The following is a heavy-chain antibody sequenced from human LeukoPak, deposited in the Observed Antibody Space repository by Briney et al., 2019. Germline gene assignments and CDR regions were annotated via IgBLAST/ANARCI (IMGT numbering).Heavy chain of an antibody. D-gene: IGHD3-3*01. J-gene: IGHJ4*02. CDR1: GGSFSGYY. Sequence: SETLSLTCAVYGGSFSGYYWSWIRQPPGKGLEWIGEINHSGSTNYNPSLKSRVTISVDTSKNQFSLKLSSVTAADTAVYYCARSYDFWSGDSQFDYWGLGTLVTVSS. CDR2: INHSGST. CDR3: ARSYDFWSGDSQFDY. V-gene: IGHV4-34*01.